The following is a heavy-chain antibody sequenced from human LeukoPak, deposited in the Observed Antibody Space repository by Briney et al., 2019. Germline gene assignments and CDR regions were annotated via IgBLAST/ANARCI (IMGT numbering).Heavy chain of an antibody. J-gene: IGHJ4*02. D-gene: IGHD3-22*01. CDR3: ARDLSGYSPSY. CDR2: ISSSSTI. V-gene: IGHV3-48*02. CDR1: GFTFSSYS. Sequence: GGSLRLSCAASGFTFSSYSMNWVRQAPGKGLEWVSYISSSSTIYYADSVKGRFTISRDNAKNSLYLQMNSLRDVDTAVYYCARDLSGYSPSYWGQGTLVTVSS.